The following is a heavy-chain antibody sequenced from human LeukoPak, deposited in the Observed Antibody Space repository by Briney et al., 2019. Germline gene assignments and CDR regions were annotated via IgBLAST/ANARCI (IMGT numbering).Heavy chain of an antibody. J-gene: IGHJ4*02. CDR1: GGSISTYF. CDR3: ARLDDYNYNRIDY. CDR2: ISYSGST. Sequence: PSETLSLTCTVSGGSISTYFWRWIRQPPGKGLEWIGYISYSGSTNYNPSLKSRVTISVDTSKNQFSLKLSSVTAAYTALYYCARLDDYNYNRIDYWGQGTLVTVSS. D-gene: IGHD5-24*01. V-gene: IGHV4-59*01.